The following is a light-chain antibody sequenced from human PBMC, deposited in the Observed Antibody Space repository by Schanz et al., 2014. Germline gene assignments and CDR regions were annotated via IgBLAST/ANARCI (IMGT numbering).Light chain of an antibody. V-gene: IGLV1-47*02. Sequence: QSVLTQPPSASGTPGQRVTISCSGSSSNIGSNPVNWYQQLPRAAPTLLIYTSDQRPSGVPDRFSGSKSGTSASLAISGLRSEDEAHYYCAAWDDSLRVLFGGGTKLTVL. J-gene: IGLJ2*01. CDR2: TSD. CDR1: SSNIGSNP. CDR3: AAWDDSLRVL.